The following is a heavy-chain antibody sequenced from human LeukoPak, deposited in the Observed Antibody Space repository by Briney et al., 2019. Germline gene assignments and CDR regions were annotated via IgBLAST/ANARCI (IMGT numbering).Heavy chain of an antibody. Sequence: SETLSLTCTVSGGSISNSYWSWIRQPAGKGLEWIGRIYPTDITTYNPSLKSRVTLSVDTSKNQFSLKLSSVTAADTAVYYCARGVISGSDFPFDYWGQGTLVTVSS. V-gene: IGHV4-4*07. CDR2: IYPTDIT. CDR1: GGSISNSY. J-gene: IGHJ4*02. CDR3: ARGVISGSDFPFDY. D-gene: IGHD1-26*01.